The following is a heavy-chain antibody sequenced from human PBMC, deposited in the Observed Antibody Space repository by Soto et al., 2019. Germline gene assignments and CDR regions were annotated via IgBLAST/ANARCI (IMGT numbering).Heavy chain of an antibody. V-gene: IGHV3-23*01. CDR2: ITGSGDST. Sequence: EVQLLESGGGLVQPGGSLRLSCAVSGFTFSSHAMSWVRQAPGKGLECVSSITGSGDSTYYADSVKGRFTISRDKSKSTVYLQMNRLRAEDTAVYYGANDFPCSGWLSAQSFDYWGQGTQVTVSS. CDR3: ANDFPCSGWLSAQSFDY. CDR1: GFTFSSHA. D-gene: IGHD6-19*01. J-gene: IGHJ4*02.